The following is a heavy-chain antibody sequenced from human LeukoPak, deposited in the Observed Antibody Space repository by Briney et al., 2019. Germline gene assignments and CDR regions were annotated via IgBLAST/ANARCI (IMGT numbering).Heavy chain of an antibody. Sequence: ASVKVSCKASGYTFTSYGFSWVRQAPGQGLEWMGWISTYYGNTNYAQKLQDRVTMTTDTTTSTAYMELTSLRSDDTAVYYCARVYSTNYYGSGDRPFLFDYWGQGTVVTVSS. CDR3: ARVYSTNYYGSGDRPFLFDY. CDR1: GYTFTSYG. V-gene: IGHV1-18*01. J-gene: IGHJ4*02. CDR2: ISTYYGNT. D-gene: IGHD3-10*01.